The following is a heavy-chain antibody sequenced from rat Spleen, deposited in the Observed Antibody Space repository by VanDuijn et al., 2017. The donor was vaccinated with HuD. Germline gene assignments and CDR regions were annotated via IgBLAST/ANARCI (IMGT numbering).Heavy chain of an antibody. Sequence: EVQLVETGGGLVQPGRSLKLSCVASGFTFSTYWMYWVRQAPGKGLEWVSSISSDGVNTYYPDSVKGRFTISRDNAQNTLYLQMNNLRSEDTATYYCARENYVGSFFDYWGQGVMVTVSS. J-gene: IGHJ2*01. CDR1: GFTFSTYW. CDR2: ISSDGVNT. CDR3: ARENYVGSFFDY. V-gene: IGHV5-58*01. D-gene: IGHD1-11*01.